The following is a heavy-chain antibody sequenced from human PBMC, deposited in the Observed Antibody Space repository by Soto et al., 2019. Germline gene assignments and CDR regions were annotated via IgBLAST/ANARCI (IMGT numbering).Heavy chain of an antibody. CDR3: ARDPALYSSPDY. Sequence: ASVKVSCKASGYTFTSYYMHWVRQAPGQGLEWMGIINPSGGSTSYAQKFQGRVTMTRNTSISTAYMELSSLRSEDTAVYYCARDPALYSSPDYWGQGTLVTVSS. CDR2: INPSGGST. J-gene: IGHJ4*02. V-gene: IGHV1-46*01. CDR1: GYTFTSYY. D-gene: IGHD6-19*01.